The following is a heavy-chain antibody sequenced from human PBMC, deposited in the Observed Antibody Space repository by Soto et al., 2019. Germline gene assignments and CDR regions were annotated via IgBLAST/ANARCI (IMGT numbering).Heavy chain of an antibody. CDR1: GFSFSNYW. J-gene: IGHJ4*02. Sequence: EVQLVESGGGLVQPGGSLRLSCVASGFSFSNYWMSWVRQAPGKGLEWVANLNQDGSEINYVDSVKGRFAISRDNAKNSLLLQMNSLRAEDIAMYYCARDRGYSTFDCWGQGTLVTVSS. D-gene: IGHD3-22*01. CDR3: ARDRGYSTFDC. CDR2: LNQDGSEI. V-gene: IGHV3-7*01.